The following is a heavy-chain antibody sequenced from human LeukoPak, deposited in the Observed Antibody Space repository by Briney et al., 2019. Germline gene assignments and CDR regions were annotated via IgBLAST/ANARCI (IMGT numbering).Heavy chain of an antibody. CDR3: AREHLGCSSTSCPPTYYYYGMDV. Sequence: GESLRLSCAASGFTFSDYYMSWIRQTPGKGLEWVSYISRSGSTIYYADSVKGRFTISRDNAKNSLYLQMNSLRAEDTAVYYCAREHLGCSSTSCPPTYYYYGMDVWGQGTTVTVSS. CDR1: GFTFSDYY. J-gene: IGHJ6*02. CDR2: ISRSGSTI. V-gene: IGHV3-11*01. D-gene: IGHD2-2*01.